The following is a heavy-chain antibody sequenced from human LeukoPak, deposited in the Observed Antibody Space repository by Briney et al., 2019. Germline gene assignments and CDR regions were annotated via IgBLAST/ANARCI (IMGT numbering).Heavy chain of an antibody. CDR1: GGSISGGSYY. Sequence: SETLSLTCTVSGGSISGGSYYWSRIRQPAGKGLEWIGRIYTSGSTNYNPSLKSRVTISVDTSKNQFSLKLSSVTAADTAVYYCARRATYYYDSSGYGYWYFDLWGRGTLVTVSS. D-gene: IGHD3-22*01. CDR2: IYTSGST. V-gene: IGHV4-61*02. CDR3: ARRATYYYDSSGYGYWYFDL. J-gene: IGHJ2*01.